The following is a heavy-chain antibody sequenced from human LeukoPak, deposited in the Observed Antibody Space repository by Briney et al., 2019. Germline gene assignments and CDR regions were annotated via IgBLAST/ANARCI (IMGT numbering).Heavy chain of an antibody. V-gene: IGHV3-15*01. CDR3: TTEWRYSYGYNY. J-gene: IGHJ4*02. CDR1: EFTVSSTY. CDR2: IKSKTDGGTT. Sequence: GSLRLSCAVSEFTVSSTYMSWVRQAPGKGLEWVGRIKSKTDGGTTDYAAPVKGRFTISRDDSKNTLYLQMNSLKTEDTAVYYCTTEWRYSYGYNYWGQGTLVTVSS. D-gene: IGHD5-18*01.